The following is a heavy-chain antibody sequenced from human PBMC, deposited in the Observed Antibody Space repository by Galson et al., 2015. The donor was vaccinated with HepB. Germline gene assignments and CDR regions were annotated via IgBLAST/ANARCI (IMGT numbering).Heavy chain of an antibody. D-gene: IGHD3-3*01. CDR3: ARGRITIFGVVIYDAFDI. J-gene: IGHJ3*02. V-gene: IGHV3-33*01. CDR1: GYTFSSYG. Sequence: SCKASGYTFSSYGMHWVRQAPGKGLEWVAVIWYDGSNRYYADSVKGRFTISRDNSKNTLYLQMNSLRAEDTAVYYCARGRITIFGVVIYDAFDIWGQGTMVTASS. CDR2: IWYDGSNR.